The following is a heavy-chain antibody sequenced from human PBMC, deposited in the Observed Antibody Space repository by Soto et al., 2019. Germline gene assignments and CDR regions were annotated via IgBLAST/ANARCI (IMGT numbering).Heavy chain of an antibody. V-gene: IGHV4-31*03. CDR3: WGHRKELAYYPSEDY. D-gene: IGHD3-22*01. Sequence: QVQLQESVPGLVKPSQTLSLTCTVSGGSISSGGYYWSWIRQHPGKGLEWIGYIYYSGSTYYNPSLKSRVTISVDTSKTQFSLQLSSVTAADTAVYYCWGHRKELAYYPSEDYWGQGTLVTVSS. CDR2: IYYSGST. CDR1: GGSISSGGYY. J-gene: IGHJ4*02.